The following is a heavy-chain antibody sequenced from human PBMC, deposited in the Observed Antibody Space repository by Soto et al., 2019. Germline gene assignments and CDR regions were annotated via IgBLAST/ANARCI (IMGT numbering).Heavy chain of an antibody. CDR1: GGTFSSYS. V-gene: IGHV1-69*01. CDR2: IIPIFGTA. D-gene: IGHD1-26*01. CDR3: ARDGGRHSGGIDY. J-gene: IGHJ4*02. Sequence: QVQLVQSGAEVKKPGSSVKVSCKASGGTFSSYSINWVRQDPGQGLEWMGEIIPIFGTANYAQKFQGRVTITADASTSTAYMELSSLRSEDTAVYYCARDGGRHSGGIDYWGQGTLVTVSS.